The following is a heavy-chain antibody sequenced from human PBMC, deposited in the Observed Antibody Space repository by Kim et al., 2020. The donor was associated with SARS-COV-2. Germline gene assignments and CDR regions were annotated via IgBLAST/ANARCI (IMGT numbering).Heavy chain of an antibody. CDR1: GYTFTSYA. D-gene: IGHD6-13*01. V-gene: IGHV1-3*01. J-gene: IGHJ4*02. CDR2: INAGNGNT. Sequence: ASVKVSCKASGYTFTSYAMHWVRQAPGQRLEWMGWINAGNGNTKYSQKFQDRVTITRDTSASTAYMELSSLRSEDTAVYYCARDLGKRYSSSWGFDYWGQGTLVTVSS. CDR3: ARDLGKRYSSSWGFDY.